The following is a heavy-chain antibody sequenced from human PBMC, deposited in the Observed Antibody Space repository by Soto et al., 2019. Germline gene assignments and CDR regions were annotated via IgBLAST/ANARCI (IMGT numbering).Heavy chain of an antibody. CDR1: GGSISSYY. D-gene: IGHD3-16*02. J-gene: IGHJ3*02. CDR2: IYTSGST. CDR3: ARDSQRASGLYDYVWGSYRDAFDI. V-gene: IGHV4-4*07. Sequence: SETLSLTCTVSGGSISSYYWSWIRQPAGKGLEWIGRIYTSGSTNYNPSLKSRVTMSVDTSKNQFSRKLSSVTAADTAVYYCARDSQRASGLYDYVWGSYRDAFDIWGQGTMVTVSS.